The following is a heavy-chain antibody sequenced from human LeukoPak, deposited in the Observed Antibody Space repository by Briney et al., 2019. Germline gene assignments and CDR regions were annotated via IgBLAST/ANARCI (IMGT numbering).Heavy chain of an antibody. D-gene: IGHD1-26*01. Sequence: ASVKVSCKASGYTFTSYYVHWVRQAPGQGLEWMGIINPSGGSTSYAQKFQGRVTMTRDTSTSTVYMELSSLRSEDTAVYYCARELVGATGIDYWGQGTLVTVSS. V-gene: IGHV1-46*01. CDR3: ARELVGATGIDY. J-gene: IGHJ4*02. CDR1: GYTFTSYY. CDR2: INPSGGST.